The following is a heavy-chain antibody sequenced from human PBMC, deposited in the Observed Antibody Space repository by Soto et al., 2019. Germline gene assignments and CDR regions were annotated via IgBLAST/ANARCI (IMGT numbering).Heavy chain of an antibody. Sequence: EVQLLESGGGLVQPGGSLRLSCATSGFTFGSYDMSWVRQAPGKGLEGVSTFSGSGGSTYYAESVKGRFTISRDNSKNTVYLQMNRLRAEDTAVYYCAKDRRGGYCSGGRCYSPDYWGQGTLVTVSS. CDR1: GFTFGSYD. D-gene: IGHD2-15*01. J-gene: IGHJ4*02. CDR2: FSGSGGST. CDR3: AKDRRGGYCSGGRCYSPDY. V-gene: IGHV3-23*01.